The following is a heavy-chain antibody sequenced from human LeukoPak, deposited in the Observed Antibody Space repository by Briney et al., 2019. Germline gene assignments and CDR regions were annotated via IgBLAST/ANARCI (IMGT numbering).Heavy chain of an antibody. D-gene: IGHD6-19*01. CDR3: AREVYSSGWSSFDY. CDR2: ISSDGSST. V-gene: IGHV3-74*01. J-gene: IGHJ4*02. Sequence: PGGALRLSCAASGFTFSSYLMHWVRQAPGKGLVWVSRISSDGSSTIHADSVKGRFTISRHNAKNTLYLQMNRLRAEDTAVYYCAREVYSSGWSSFDYWGQGSLVTVSS. CDR1: GFTFSSYL.